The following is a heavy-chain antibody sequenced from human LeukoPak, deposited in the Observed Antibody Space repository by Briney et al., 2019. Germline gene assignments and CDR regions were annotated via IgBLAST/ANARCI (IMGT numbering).Heavy chain of an antibody. CDR3: AKDINPRLYNWNDNY. CDR2: ISGSGGST. Sequence: PGGSLRLSCAASGFTFSSYGMSWVRQAPGKGLEWVSAISGSGGSTYYADSVKGRFTISRDNSKNTLYLQMNSLRAEDTAVYYCAKDINPRLYNWNDNYWGQGTLVTVSS. J-gene: IGHJ4*02. V-gene: IGHV3-23*01. D-gene: IGHD1-1*01. CDR1: GFTFSSYG.